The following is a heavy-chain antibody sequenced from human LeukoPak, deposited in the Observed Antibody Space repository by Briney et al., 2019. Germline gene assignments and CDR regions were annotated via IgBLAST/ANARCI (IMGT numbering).Heavy chain of an antibody. CDR2: ISGSGGST. Sequence: GGSLRLSRAASGFTFSSYAMSWVRQAPGKGLEWVSGISGSGGSTYYADSVKGRFTISRDNSKNTLYLQMNSLRAEDTAVYYCAKQHIREPLSYFDYWGQGTLVTVSS. CDR3: AKQHIREPLSYFDY. J-gene: IGHJ4*02. CDR1: GFTFSSYA. V-gene: IGHV3-23*01. D-gene: IGHD5-24*01.